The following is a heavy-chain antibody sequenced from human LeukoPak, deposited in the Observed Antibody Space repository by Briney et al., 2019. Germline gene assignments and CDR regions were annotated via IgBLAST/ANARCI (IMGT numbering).Heavy chain of an antibody. CDR3: ARDADYYDSSGHGGAFDI. D-gene: IGHD3-22*01. CDR2: IHYSGST. Sequence: PSETLSLTCTVSGGSISSYYWSWIRQPPGKGLEWIGYIHYSGSTYYNPSLKSRVTISVDTSKNQFSLKLSSVTAADTAVYYCARDADYYDSSGHGGAFDIWGQGTMVTVSS. CDR1: GGSISSYY. J-gene: IGHJ3*02. V-gene: IGHV4-59*12.